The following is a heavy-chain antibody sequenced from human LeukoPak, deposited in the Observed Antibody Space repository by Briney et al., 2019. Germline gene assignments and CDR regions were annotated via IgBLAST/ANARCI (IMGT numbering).Heavy chain of an antibody. CDR1: GFTFDDYA. CDR3: AKDRGSSGWYLNY. D-gene: IGHD6-19*01. V-gene: IGHV3-9*01. Sequence: QTGGSVRLSCAASGFTFDDYAMHWVRHAPGKGLEWVSGISWNSGSIGYADSVKGRFTISRDNAKNSLYLQMNSLRAEDTALYYCAKDRGSSGWYLNYWGQGTLVTVSS. CDR2: ISWNSGSI. J-gene: IGHJ4*02.